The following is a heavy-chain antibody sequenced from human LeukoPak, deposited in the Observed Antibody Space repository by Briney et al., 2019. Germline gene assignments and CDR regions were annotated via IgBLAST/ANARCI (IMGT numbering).Heavy chain of an antibody. J-gene: IGHJ4*02. CDR1: GYTFTGYY. D-gene: IGHD5-18*01. CDR3: ARQGVQLWSDFFDY. CDR2: INPNSGGT. Sequence: ASVKVSCKASGYTFTGYYMHWVRQAPGQGLEWMGWINPNSGGTNYAQKFRGRVTMTRDTSISTAYMELSRLRSDDTAVYYCARQGVQLWSDFFDYWGQGTLVTVSS. V-gene: IGHV1-2*02.